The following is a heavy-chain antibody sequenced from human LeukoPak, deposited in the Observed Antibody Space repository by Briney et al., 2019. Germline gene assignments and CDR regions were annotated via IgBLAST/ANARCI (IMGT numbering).Heavy chain of an antibody. V-gene: IGHV3-33*01. D-gene: IGHD2-15*01. CDR2: IWYDGSNK. CDR3: AREPLGYCSGGSCYSGWFDP. CDR1: GFTFSSCG. J-gene: IGHJ5*02. Sequence: PGRSLRLSCAASGFTFSSCGMHWVRQAPGKGLEWVAVIWYDGSNKYYADSVKGRFTISRDNSKNTLYLQMNSLRAEDTAVYYCAREPLGYCSGGSCYSGWFDPWGQGTLVTVSS.